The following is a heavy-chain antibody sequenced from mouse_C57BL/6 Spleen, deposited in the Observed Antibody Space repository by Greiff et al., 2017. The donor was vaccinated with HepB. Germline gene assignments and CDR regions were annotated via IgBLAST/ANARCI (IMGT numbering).Heavy chain of an antibody. Sequence: LMESGPELVKPGASVKISCKASGYTFTDYYINWVKQRPGQGLEWIGWIYPGSGNTKYNGKFKGKATLTVDTSSSTAYMQLSSLTSEDSAVYFCARRSRDYAMDYWGQGTSVTVSS. CDR3: ARRSRDYAMDY. V-gene: IGHV1-84*01. J-gene: IGHJ4*01. CDR2: IYPGSGNT. D-gene: IGHD1-1*01. CDR1: GYTFTDYY.